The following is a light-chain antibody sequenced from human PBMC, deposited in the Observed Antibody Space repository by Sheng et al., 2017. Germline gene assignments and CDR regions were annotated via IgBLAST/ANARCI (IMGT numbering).Light chain of an antibody. Sequence: DIQMTQSPSTLSASVGDRVTITCRASQRISSWLAWYQQKPGKAPKLLIYKASSLESGVPSRFSGSGSGTEFTLTISSLEPEDFAVYYCQQRSNWPPTFGPGTKVDIK. CDR1: QRISSW. CDR2: KAS. J-gene: IGKJ3*01. CDR3: QQRSNWPPT. V-gene: IGKV1-5*03.